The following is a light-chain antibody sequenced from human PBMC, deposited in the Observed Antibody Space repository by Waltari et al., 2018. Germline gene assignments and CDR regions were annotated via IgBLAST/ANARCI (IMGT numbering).Light chain of an antibody. CDR3: QHFGSSPYT. V-gene: IGKV3-20*01. J-gene: IGKJ2*01. CDR2: GAS. Sequence: EIVLTQSPGTLSLSPGERATLSCRASKSVATSYLAWYQQKPGQAPSLLIYGASSRATGIPDRFSGSGSGTDFTLTISRLEPEDFAVYYCQHFGSSPYTFGQGTKLEIK. CDR1: KSVATSY.